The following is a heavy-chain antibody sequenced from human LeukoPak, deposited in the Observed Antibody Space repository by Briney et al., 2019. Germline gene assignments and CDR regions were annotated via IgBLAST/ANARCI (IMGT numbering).Heavy chain of an antibody. V-gene: IGHV4-34*01. CDR2: INHGGST. Sequence: SETLSLTCAVYGRSFSGYYWSWIRQPPGKGLEWIGEINHGGSTNYNPSLKSRVTISVDTSKNQFSLKLSSVTAADTAVYYCASTRNYYDSSGYYLLDYWGQGTLVTVSS. CDR1: GRSFSGYY. J-gene: IGHJ4*02. CDR3: ASTRNYYDSSGYYLLDY. D-gene: IGHD3-22*01.